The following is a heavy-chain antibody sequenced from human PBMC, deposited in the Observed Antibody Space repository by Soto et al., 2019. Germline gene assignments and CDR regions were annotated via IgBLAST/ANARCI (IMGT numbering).Heavy chain of an antibody. J-gene: IGHJ4*02. Sequence: SVKVSCKAAGYTITSYGISWVRQAPGQGLEWMGWISAYNGNTNYAQELQGRVTMTTDTSTSTAYMELRSLRSDDTAVYYCARVYDSSGYYPTYFDYWGQGTLVTVSS. D-gene: IGHD3-22*01. CDR1: GYTITSYG. CDR3: ARVYDSSGYYPTYFDY. V-gene: IGHV1-18*04. CDR2: ISAYNGNT.